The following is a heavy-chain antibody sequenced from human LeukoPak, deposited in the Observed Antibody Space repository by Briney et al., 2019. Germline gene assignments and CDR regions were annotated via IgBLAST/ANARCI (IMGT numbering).Heavy chain of an antibody. Sequence: ASVKVSCKASGYTFTNNFMHWVRQAPGQGLEWIGIINPSGDNTWYAQKFQGRVTMTRDMATSTDYLEVSSLRSEDTAVYYCARAVMVRGVIIYRPYYFDYWGQGTLVTVSS. V-gene: IGHV1-46*01. CDR1: GYTFTNNF. J-gene: IGHJ4*02. CDR3: ARAVMVRGVIIYRPYYFDY. CDR2: INPSGDNT. D-gene: IGHD3-10*01.